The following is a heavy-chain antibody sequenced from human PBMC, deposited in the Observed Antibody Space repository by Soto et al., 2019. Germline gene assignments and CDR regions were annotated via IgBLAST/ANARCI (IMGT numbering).Heavy chain of an antibody. J-gene: IGHJ6*02. CDR1: GFTFSIYA. CDR3: AKRGYCSSTSCYNDYYYGMDV. V-gene: IGHV3-23*01. D-gene: IGHD2-2*02. Sequence: GSLRLSCAASGFTFSIYAMSWVLQAPGKGLEWVSAISGSGGSTYCADSVKGRFTISRDNSKNTLYLQMNSLRAEDTAVYYCAKRGYCSSTSCYNDYYYGMDVWGQGTTVTVSS. CDR2: ISGSGGST.